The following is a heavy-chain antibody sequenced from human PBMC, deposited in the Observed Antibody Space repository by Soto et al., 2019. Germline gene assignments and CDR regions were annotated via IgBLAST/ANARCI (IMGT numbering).Heavy chain of an antibody. J-gene: IGHJ4*02. CDR3: ATIFGSGSRAFDY. V-gene: IGHV1-69*02. CDR2: FNPILSFS. Sequence: QVQLVQSGAEVKKPGSSVKVSCKASGDTFNFYTINWVRQAPGLGLEWMGRFNPILSFSNSALKFQGRVPXTXNXSTSTAYMVLSSLRSEDTAIYYCATIFGSGSRAFDYWGQGALVTVSS. CDR1: GDTFNFYT. D-gene: IGHD3-10*01.